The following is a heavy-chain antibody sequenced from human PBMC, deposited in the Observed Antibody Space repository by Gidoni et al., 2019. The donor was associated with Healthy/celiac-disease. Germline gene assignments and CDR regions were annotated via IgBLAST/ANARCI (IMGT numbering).Heavy chain of an antibody. D-gene: IGHD2-2*01. CDR1: GFTFSSDG. Sequence: QVQLVESGGGVVQPGRSLRLSCAASGFTFSSDGMHWVRQAPGKGLEWVAVISYDGSNKYYADSVKGRFTISRDNSKNTLYLQMNSLRAEDTAVYYCAKDLADIVVVGNGMDVWGQGTTVTVSS. CDR3: AKDLADIVVVGNGMDV. CDR2: ISYDGSNK. J-gene: IGHJ6*02. V-gene: IGHV3-30*18.